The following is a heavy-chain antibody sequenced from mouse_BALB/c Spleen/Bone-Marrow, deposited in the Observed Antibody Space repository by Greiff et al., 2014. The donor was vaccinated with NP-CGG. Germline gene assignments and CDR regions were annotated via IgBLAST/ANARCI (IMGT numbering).Heavy chain of an antibody. CDR2: IDPANGNT. J-gene: IGHJ4*01. D-gene: IGHD6-1*01. Sequence: EVQREQSGAELVKPGASVKLSCTASGFNIKDTYMHWVKQRPEQGLEWIGRIDPANGNTKYDPKFQGKATITADTSSNTAYLQLSSLTSEDAAVYYCYRFQERGLLDYWGQGTSVTVSA. CDR3: YRFQERGLLDY. CDR1: GFNIKDTY. V-gene: IGHV14-3*02.